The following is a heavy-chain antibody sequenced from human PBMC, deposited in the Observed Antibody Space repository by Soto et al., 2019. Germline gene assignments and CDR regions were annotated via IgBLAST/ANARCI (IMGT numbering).Heavy chain of an antibody. Sequence: LRLSCAASGFIVSSNYMRWVRQAPGKGLEWVSVIYSGGSTYYADSVKGRFTISRDNSKNTLYLQMNSLRAEDTAVYYCARDYPPSDYYYYGLDVWGQGTTVTISS. CDR2: IYSGGST. J-gene: IGHJ6*02. V-gene: IGHV3-53*01. CDR1: GFIVSSNY. CDR3: ARDYPPSDYYYYGLDV.